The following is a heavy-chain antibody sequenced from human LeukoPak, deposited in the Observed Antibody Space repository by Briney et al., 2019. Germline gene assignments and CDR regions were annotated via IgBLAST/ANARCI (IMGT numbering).Heavy chain of an antibody. CDR2: ISGSGGST. D-gene: IGHD3-22*01. V-gene: IGHV3-23*01. CDR3: ATPEVNYYDSSGSALGY. J-gene: IGHJ4*02. CDR1: GFTFSSYA. Sequence: GGSLRLSCAASGFTFSSYAMSWVRQAPGKGLEWVSAISGSGGSTYYADSVKGRFTISRDNSKNTLYLQMNSLRAEDTAVYYCATPEVNYYDSSGSALGYWGQGTLVTVSS.